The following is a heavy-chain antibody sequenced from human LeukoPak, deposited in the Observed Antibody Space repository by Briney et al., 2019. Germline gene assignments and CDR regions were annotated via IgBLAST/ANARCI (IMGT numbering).Heavy chain of an antibody. V-gene: IGHV5-51*01. CDR2: IYPGDSDT. Sequence: GESLKISCQGSGYSFISYRIGWVRQMPGKGLEWMGIIYPGDSDTRYSPSFQGQVTISADKYINTAYLQWSSLKASDPAMYYCARPGVGSTWSGDHYVMDVWGQGTTVTVSS. CDR3: ARPGVGSTWSGDHYVMDV. D-gene: IGHD1-26*01. CDR1: GYSFISYR. J-gene: IGHJ6*02.